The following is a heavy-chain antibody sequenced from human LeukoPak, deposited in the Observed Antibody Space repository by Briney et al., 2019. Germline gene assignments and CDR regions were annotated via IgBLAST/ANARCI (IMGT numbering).Heavy chain of an antibody. J-gene: IGHJ5*02. CDR1: GYTFTSYG. V-gene: IGHV1-18*01. D-gene: IGHD6-13*01. Sequence: ASVKVSCEASGYTFTSYGISWVRQAPGQGLEWMGWISAYNGNTNYAQKLQGRVTMTTDTSTSTAYMELRSLRSDDTAVYYCARDRIAAAGRGRFDPWGQGTLVTVSS. CDR2: ISAYNGNT. CDR3: ARDRIAAAGRGRFDP.